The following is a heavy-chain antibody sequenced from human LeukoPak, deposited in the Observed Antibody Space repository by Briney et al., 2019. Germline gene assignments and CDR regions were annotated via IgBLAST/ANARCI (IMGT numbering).Heavy chain of an antibody. CDR1: GVTVSNNY. CDR3: ARNVPVTTLGY. Sequence: PGGSLRLSCAASGVTVSNNYMSWVRQAPGKALEWVSVIYSGGSTSYADSVKGRFTISRAKSKNTVYLQMNSLRAEDTAVYYCARNVPVTTLGYWGQGTLVTVSS. J-gene: IGHJ4*02. D-gene: IGHD4-17*01. V-gene: IGHV3-66*01. CDR2: IYSGGST.